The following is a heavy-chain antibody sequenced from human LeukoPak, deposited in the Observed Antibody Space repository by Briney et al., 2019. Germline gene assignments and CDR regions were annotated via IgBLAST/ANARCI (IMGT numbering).Heavy chain of an antibody. J-gene: IGHJ3*02. CDR1: GGSFSGYS. D-gene: IGHD3-9*01. V-gene: IGHV4-34*01. CDR3: ARAPRLRYFDWLLYGNAFDI. CDR2: INHSGGT. Sequence: SETLSLTCAVYGGSFSGYSWNWIRQPPVKGLEWIGEINHSGGTNYNPSLKSRVTISVDTSKKQFSLKLSSVTAADTAVYYCARAPRLRYFDWLLYGNAFDIWGQGTMVTVSS.